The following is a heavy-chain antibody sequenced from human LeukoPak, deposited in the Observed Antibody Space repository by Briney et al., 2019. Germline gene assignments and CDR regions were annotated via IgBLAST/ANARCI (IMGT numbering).Heavy chain of an antibody. CDR1: GFTFSSYG. Sequence: GGSLRLTCAASGFTFSSYGMHWVRQAPGKGLEWVAVISYDGSNKYYADSVKGRFTISRDNSKNTLYLQMNSLRAEDTAVYYCASADTAMVTRAWGQGTLVTVSS. CDR2: ISYDGSNK. CDR3: ASADTAMVTRA. V-gene: IGHV3-30*03. J-gene: IGHJ5*02. D-gene: IGHD5-18*01.